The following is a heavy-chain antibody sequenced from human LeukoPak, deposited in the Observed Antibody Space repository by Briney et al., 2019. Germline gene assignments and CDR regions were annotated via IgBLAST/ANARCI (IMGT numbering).Heavy chain of an antibody. CDR3: ARTDIAVAGRSRGSAFDI. D-gene: IGHD6-19*01. CDR2: ISSSSSTI. Sequence: AGGSLRLSCAASGFTFSSYSMTWVRQAPGKGLEWVSYISSSSSTIYYADSVKGRFTISRDNAKNSLYLQMNSLRAEDMAVYYCARTDIAVAGRSRGSAFDIWGQGTMVTVSS. J-gene: IGHJ3*02. V-gene: IGHV3-48*01. CDR1: GFTFSSYS.